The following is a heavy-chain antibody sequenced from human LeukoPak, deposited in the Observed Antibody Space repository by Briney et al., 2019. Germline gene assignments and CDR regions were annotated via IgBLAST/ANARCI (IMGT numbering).Heavy chain of an antibody. J-gene: IGHJ4*02. CDR3: TRAVTPQPFFDY. V-gene: IGHV4-59*01. CDR2: IYYSGTT. CDR1: GGSISSYY. Sequence: PSETLSLTCTVSGGSISSYYWSWIRQPPGKGLEWIGYIYYSGTTNYNPSIKSRVTISVDTSNNQFSLKLSSVTAADTAVYYCTRAVTPQPFFDYWGQGILVTVSS. D-gene: IGHD2-21*02.